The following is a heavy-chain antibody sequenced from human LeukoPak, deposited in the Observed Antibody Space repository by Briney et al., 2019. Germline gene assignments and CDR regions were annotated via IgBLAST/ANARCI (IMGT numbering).Heavy chain of an antibody. V-gene: IGHV3-30-3*01. CDR1: GFTFDNFA. CDR2: ISYDGTTK. J-gene: IGHJ4*02. CDR3: ARDEEVVIGHRAFDY. Sequence: AGGSLRLSCAASGFTFDNFALHWVRQAPGKGLEWVALISYDGTTKFYADSVRGRFTVSRDNAKNSLYLQMNSLRAEDTAVYYCARDEEVVIGHRAFDYWGQGTLVTVSS. D-gene: IGHD3-22*01.